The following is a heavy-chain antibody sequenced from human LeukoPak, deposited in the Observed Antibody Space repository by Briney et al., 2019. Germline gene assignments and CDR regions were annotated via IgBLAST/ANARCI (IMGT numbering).Heavy chain of an antibody. J-gene: IGHJ4*02. V-gene: IGHV3-23*01. CDR2: ISGSGGST. D-gene: IGHD4-23*01. Sequence: PGGSLRLSCAASGFTFSSYAMSWVRQAPGKGLEWVSAISGSGGSTYYADSVKGRFTISRDNSENTLYLQMNSLRAEDTAVYYCAKDYYGGNSGVKFDYWGQGTLVTVSS. CDR1: GFTFSSYA. CDR3: AKDYYGGNSGVKFDY.